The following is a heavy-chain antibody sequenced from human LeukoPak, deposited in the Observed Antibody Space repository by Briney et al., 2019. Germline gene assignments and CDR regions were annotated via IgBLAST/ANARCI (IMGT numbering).Heavy chain of an antibody. V-gene: IGHV3-33*01. CDR2: IWYDGSNK. J-gene: IGHJ4*02. CDR1: GFTFSSYG. Sequence: GGSLRLSCAASGFTFSSYGMHWVRQAPGKGLEWVAVIWYDGSNKYYADSVKGRFTISRDNSKNTLYLQMNSLRAEDTAVYYCARDSDTSMYYYDSSGYYSDWGQGTLVTVSS. D-gene: IGHD3-22*01. CDR3: ARDSDTSMYYYDSSGYYSD.